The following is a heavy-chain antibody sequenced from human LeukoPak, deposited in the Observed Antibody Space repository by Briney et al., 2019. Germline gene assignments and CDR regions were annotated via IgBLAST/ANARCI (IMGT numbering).Heavy chain of an antibody. J-gene: IGHJ4*02. D-gene: IGHD3-22*01. V-gene: IGHV4-4*02. CDR3: ASYTYDSSGYYLPEWFDY. CDR2: IYHSGST. Sequence: SETLSLTCAVSGDSISSSNWWSWVRQPPGKGLEWIGEIYHSGSTNYNPSLKSRVTISVDKSKNQFSLKLSSVTAADTAVYYYASYTYDSSGYYLPEWFDYWGQGTLVTVSS. CDR1: GDSISSSNW.